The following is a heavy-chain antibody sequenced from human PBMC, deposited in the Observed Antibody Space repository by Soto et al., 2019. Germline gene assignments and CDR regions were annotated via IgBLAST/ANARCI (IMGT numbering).Heavy chain of an antibody. D-gene: IGHD4-17*01. CDR1: WYTFTNYW. Sequence: PGESLKISCKGSWYTFTNYWLVWVRQIPGKGLEWMGIIYPGNSDTRYSPSFQGQVTISADRSISTAYLQWSSLKASDTGMYYCARYPTLTDYFFHGMDVWGQGTTVTVSS. CDR2: IYPGNSDT. CDR3: ARYPTLTDYFFHGMDV. V-gene: IGHV5-51*01. J-gene: IGHJ6*02.